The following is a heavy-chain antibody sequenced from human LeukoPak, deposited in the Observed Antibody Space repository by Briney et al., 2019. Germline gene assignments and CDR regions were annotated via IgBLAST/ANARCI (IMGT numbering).Heavy chain of an antibody. CDR3: ARRGMAAAGYDY. D-gene: IGHD6-13*01. CDR1: GGSISSYY. CDR2: IYYSGTT. V-gene: IGHV4-59*08. Sequence: SETLSLTCTVSGGSISSYYWSWIRQPPGKGLEWIGYIYYSGTTNYNPSLKSRVTILVGTSKNQFSLNLSSVTAADTAVYYCARRGMAAAGYDYWGQGTLVTVSS. J-gene: IGHJ4*02.